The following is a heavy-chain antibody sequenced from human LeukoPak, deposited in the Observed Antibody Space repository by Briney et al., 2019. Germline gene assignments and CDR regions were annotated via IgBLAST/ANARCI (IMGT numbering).Heavy chain of an antibody. V-gene: IGHV4-39*01. Sequence: SETLSLTCTVSGGSISGSSYYWGWIRQPPGKGLEWIGSIYYSGSTYYNPSLKSRVTISVDTSKNQFSLKLSSVTAADTAVYYCARHGTDYDSSGYSNWFDPWGQGTLVTVSS. CDR2: IYYSGST. CDR1: GGSISGSSYY. J-gene: IGHJ5*02. D-gene: IGHD3-22*01. CDR3: ARHGTDYDSSGYSNWFDP.